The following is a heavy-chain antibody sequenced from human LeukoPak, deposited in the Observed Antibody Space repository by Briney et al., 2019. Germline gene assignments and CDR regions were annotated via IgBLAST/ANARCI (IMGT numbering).Heavy chain of an antibody. J-gene: IGHJ4*02. CDR3: ARGDRYSSSFRYYFDY. CDR2: IIPIFGTA. D-gene: IGHD6-6*01. CDR1: GGTFSSYA. Sequence: SVKVSCKASGGTFSSYAISWVRQAPGQGLEWMGGIIPIFGTANYAQKFQGRVTITTDESTSTAYMELSSLRSEDTAVYYCARGDRYSSSFRYYFDYWGQGTLVTVSS. V-gene: IGHV1-69*05.